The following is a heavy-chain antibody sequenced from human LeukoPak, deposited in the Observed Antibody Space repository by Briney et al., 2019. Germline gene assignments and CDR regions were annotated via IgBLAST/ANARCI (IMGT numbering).Heavy chain of an antibody. V-gene: IGHV3-48*01. CDR3: ARGRGIAQLFDY. D-gene: IGHD1-1*01. J-gene: IGHJ4*02. CDR2: ISSSSSTV. Sequence: PGGSLRLSCAASGFTFDDYTMHWVRQAPGKGLEWVSYISSSSSTVYYADSVKGRFTISRDNAKNSLYLQMNSLGAEDTAVYYCARGRGIAQLFDYWGQETLVTVSS. CDR1: GFTFDDYT.